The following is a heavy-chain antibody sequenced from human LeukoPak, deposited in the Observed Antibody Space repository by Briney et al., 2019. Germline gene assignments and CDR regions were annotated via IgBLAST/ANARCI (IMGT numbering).Heavy chain of an antibody. V-gene: IGHV4-34*01. CDR2: INHSGST. J-gene: IGHJ4*02. CDR3: ASKLTAVAGYFDY. Sequence: PSETLSLTCAVYGGSLSGYYWSWIRQPPGKGLEWIGEINHSGSTNYNPSLKSRVTISVDTSKNQFSLKLSSVTAADTAVYYCASKLTAVAGYFDYWGQGTLVTVSS. CDR1: GGSLSGYY. D-gene: IGHD6-19*01.